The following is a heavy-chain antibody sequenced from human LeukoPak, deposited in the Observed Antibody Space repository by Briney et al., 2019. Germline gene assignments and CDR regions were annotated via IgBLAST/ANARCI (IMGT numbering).Heavy chain of an antibody. CDR2: ISGSGGST. J-gene: IGHJ6*02. V-gene: IGHV3-23*01. Sequence: GGSLRLSCAASRFTFSSYAMSWVRQAPGKGLEWVSAISGSGGSTYYADSVKGRFTISRDNSKNTLYLQMNSLRAEDTAVYYCAKVSGDIVVVPAADNYYYYGMDVWGQGTTVTVSS. D-gene: IGHD2-2*01. CDR3: AKVSGDIVVVPAADNYYYYGMDV. CDR1: RFTFSSYA.